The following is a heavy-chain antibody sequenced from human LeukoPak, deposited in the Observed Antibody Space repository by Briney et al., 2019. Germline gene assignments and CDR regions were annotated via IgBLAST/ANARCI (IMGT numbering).Heavy chain of an antibody. J-gene: IGHJ6*03. CDR3: AKEMDRATYYYFYYMDV. Sequence: PGGSLRLSCAASGFTFTSYDMSWVRQAPGKGLEWVSAISGSGGNTYYADSVKGRFTISRDNSKNTLYLQMNSLRAEDTAVNYCAKEMDRATYYYFYYMDVWGKGTTVTVSS. CDR2: ISGSGGNT. D-gene: IGHD2-2*03. V-gene: IGHV3-23*01. CDR1: GFTFTSYD.